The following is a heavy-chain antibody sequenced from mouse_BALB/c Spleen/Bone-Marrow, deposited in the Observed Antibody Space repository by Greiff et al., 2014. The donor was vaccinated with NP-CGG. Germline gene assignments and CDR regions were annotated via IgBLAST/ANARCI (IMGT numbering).Heavy chain of an antibody. J-gene: IGHJ3*01. V-gene: IGHV2-9*02. CDR3: ASPIYYDYPLFAY. CDR1: GFSLTSYG. CDR2: IWAGGST. D-gene: IGHD2-4*01. Sequence: VQVVESGPGLVAPSQSLSITCTVSGFSLTSYGVHWVRQPPGKGLEWLGVIWAGGSTNYNSALMSRLSISKDNSKSQVFLKMNSPQTDDTAMYYCASPIYYDYPLFAYWGQGTLVTVSA.